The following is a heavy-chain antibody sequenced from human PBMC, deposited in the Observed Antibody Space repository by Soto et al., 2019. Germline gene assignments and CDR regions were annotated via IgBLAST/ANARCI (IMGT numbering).Heavy chain of an antibody. CDR2: VYYNGRT. D-gene: IGHD5-12*01. Sequence: SETLSLTCTVSGGSISGFYWSWIRQPPGKGREWIAYVYYNGRTNYNPSLGSRASISVDTSKNQISLKVISVTAADTAIYYCARGRGGYNFAAFDVWGQGTMVTVSS. CDR3: ARGRGGYNFAAFDV. V-gene: IGHV4-59*01. CDR1: GGSISGFY. J-gene: IGHJ3*01.